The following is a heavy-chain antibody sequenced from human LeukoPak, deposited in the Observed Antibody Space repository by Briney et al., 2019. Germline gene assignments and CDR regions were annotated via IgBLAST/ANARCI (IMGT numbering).Heavy chain of an antibody. D-gene: IGHD2-8*01. V-gene: IGHV4-59*01. J-gene: IGHJ6*02. CDR3: ARTKGALGYYGMDV. Sequence: PSETLSLTCTVSGGSISSYYWSRIRQPPGKGLEWIGYIYYSGSTNYNPSLKSRVTISVDTSKNQFSLKLSSVTAADTAVYYCARTKGALGYYGMDVWGQGTTVTVSS. CDR2: IYYSGST. CDR1: GGSISSYY.